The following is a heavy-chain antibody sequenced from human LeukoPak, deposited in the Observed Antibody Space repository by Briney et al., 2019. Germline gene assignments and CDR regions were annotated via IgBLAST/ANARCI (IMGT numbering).Heavy chain of an antibody. CDR1: GGSISSGSYY. V-gene: IGHV4-61*02. D-gene: IGHD3-22*01. CDR2: MHASGST. CDR3: ARERYYDSSAGLFDY. Sequence: TLSLTCTVSGGSISSGSYYWSWIRQPSGKGLDFIGRMHASGSTNYNPSLKSRVTISVDTSKNQFSLKLSSVTAADTAVYYCARERYYDSSAGLFDYWGQGTLVTVSS. J-gene: IGHJ4*02.